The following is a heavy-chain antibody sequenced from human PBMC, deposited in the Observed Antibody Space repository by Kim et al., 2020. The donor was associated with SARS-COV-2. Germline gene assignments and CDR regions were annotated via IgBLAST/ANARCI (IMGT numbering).Heavy chain of an antibody. V-gene: IGHV4-4*02. CDR3: ATSGYSYEGVPFDY. Sequence: NPSRTSRVTISVDKSKNQFSLKLSSVTAADTAVYYCATSGYSYEGVPFDYWGQGTLVTVSS. J-gene: IGHJ4*02. D-gene: IGHD5-18*01.